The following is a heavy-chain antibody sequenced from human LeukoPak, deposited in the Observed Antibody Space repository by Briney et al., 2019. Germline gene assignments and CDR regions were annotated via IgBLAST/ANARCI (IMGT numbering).Heavy chain of an antibody. V-gene: IGHV1-18*01. D-gene: IGHD1-26*01. CDR2: ISVYNGDT. J-gene: IGHJ4*02. CDR1: GYIFTNYG. CDR3: ARDKYSGSYYYFDY. Sequence: ASVKVSCKASGYIFTNYGISWVRQAPGQGLEWMGWISVYNGDTNYAQKLQGRVTMTTDTSTSTAYMEVRSLRSEDTAVYYCARDKYSGSYYYFDYWGQGTLVTVSS.